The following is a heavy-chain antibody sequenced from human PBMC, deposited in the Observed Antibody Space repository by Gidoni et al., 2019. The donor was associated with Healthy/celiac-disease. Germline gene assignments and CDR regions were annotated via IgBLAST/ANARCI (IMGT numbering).Heavy chain of an antibody. CDR1: GLPVSSHY. D-gene: IGHD1-1*01. CDR2: IYSGGST. V-gene: IGHV3-53*02. CDR3: ARDPPEGSSGYYYGMDV. J-gene: IGHJ6*02. Sequence: EVQLVETGGGWIQPGGSLRLSCAASGLPVSSHYMSWVRQAPGKGLEWVSVIYSGGSTYYADSVKGRFTISRDNSKNTLYLQMNSLRAEDTAVYYCARDPPEGSSGYYYGMDVWGQGTTVTVSS.